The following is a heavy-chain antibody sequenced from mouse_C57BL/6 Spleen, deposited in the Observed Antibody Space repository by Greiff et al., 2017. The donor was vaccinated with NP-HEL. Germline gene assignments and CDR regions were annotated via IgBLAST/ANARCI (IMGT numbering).Heavy chain of an antibody. CDR3: ARDSIYYGNYGYFDV. J-gene: IGHJ1*03. CDR1: GYAFSSYW. Sequence: VQLQQSGAELVKPGASVKISCKASGYAFSSYWMNWVKQRPGKGLEWIGQIYPGDGDTNYNGKFKGKATLTADKSSSTAYMQLSSLTSEDSAVYFCARDSIYYGNYGYFDVWGTGTTVTVSS. CDR2: IYPGDGDT. V-gene: IGHV1-80*01. D-gene: IGHD2-1*01.